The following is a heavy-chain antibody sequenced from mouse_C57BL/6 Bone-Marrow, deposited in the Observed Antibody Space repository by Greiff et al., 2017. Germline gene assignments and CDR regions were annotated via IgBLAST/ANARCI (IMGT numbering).Heavy chain of an antibody. CDR1: GFTFSSYG. CDR2: ISSGGCFS. D-gene: IGHD2-4*01. V-gene: IGHV5-6*01. Sequence: EVQVVESGGDLVKPGGSLKLSCAASGFTFSSYGMSWFRQTPDKRLEWVATISSGGCFSSYPDSVKGRFTIARDNAKNTLYLQMSSLKSEDTAMYYGAKRAYYDYDEAMDYWGQGTSVTVSS. J-gene: IGHJ4*01. CDR3: AKRAYYDYDEAMDY.